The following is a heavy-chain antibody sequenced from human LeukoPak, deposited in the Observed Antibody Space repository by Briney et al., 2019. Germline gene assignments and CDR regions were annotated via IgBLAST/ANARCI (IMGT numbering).Heavy chain of an antibody. CDR3: ARDLDCSSTSCYWFGAFDI. CDR2: IYTSGST. D-gene: IGHD2-2*01. J-gene: IGHJ3*02. CDR1: GGSISSGSYY. Sequence: SETLSLTCTVSGGSISSGSYYWSWIRQPAGKGLEWIGRIYTSGSTYYNPSLKSRVTISVDTSKNQFSLKLSSVTAADTAVYYCARDLDCSSTSCYWFGAFDIWGQGTMVTVSS. V-gene: IGHV4-61*02.